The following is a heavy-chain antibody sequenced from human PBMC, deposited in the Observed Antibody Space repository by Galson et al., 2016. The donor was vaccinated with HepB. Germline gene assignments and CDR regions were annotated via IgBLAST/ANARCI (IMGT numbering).Heavy chain of an antibody. V-gene: IGHV1-24*01. J-gene: IGHJ4*02. CDR3: VTEGRN. D-gene: IGHD3-10*01. CDR2: FELEDGET. Sequence: SVKVSCKVSGFPVTDLSIHWVRQAPGKGLEWMGGFELEDGETVHAQKFQGRVTMTEDTSTDTAYMELSRLTSGDTAVYYCVTEGRNWGQGVLVTVSS. CDR1: GFPVTDLS.